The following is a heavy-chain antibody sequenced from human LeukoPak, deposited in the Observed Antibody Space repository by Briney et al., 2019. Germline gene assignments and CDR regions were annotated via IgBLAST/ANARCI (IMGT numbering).Heavy chain of an antibody. D-gene: IGHD4-17*01. CDR2: KSNSGSS. J-gene: IGHJ4*02. CDR1: GGSISGYY. CDR3: ARQPSGDSGGYFDY. V-gene: IGHV4-38-2*02. Sequence: SETLSLTCTVSGGSISGYYWGWIRQPPGKGLESIGSKSNSGSSYYNPSLRGRVTMSIDTPNNQFSLRLDSVTAADTAVYFCARQPSGDSGGYFDYWGQGALVTVSS.